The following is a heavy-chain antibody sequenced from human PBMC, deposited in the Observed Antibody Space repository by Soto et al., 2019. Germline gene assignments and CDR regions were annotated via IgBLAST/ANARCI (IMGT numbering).Heavy chain of an antibody. CDR2: IYWDDDK. D-gene: IGHD6-13*01. V-gene: IGHV2-5*02. Sequence: QITLKESGPTLVKPTQTLTLTCTFSGFSLSTSGVSVGWIRQPPGKALEWLALIYWDDDKRYSPSLKSRLTITKAPTKNQVVPTMTHMDPVDTAKYYCAHKYSSSCYWNYWGQGTLVTVS. J-gene: IGHJ4*02. CDR1: GFSLSTSGVS. CDR3: AHKYSSSCYWNY.